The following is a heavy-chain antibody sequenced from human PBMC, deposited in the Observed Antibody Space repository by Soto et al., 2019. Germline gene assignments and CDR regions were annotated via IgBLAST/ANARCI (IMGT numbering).Heavy chain of an antibody. CDR1: GLTVSRTQ. CDR2: IYSGGST. J-gene: IGHJ4*02. D-gene: IGHD6-6*01. Sequence: EVQLVEAGGGLIQPGGSLRLSCAVSGLTVSRTQMSWVRQAPGKGLQWVSVIYSGGSTYYANAVKGRFTISRDISENTVYLELDKLTVYDTAVYYCARAREPEYSSSIFFDYWGRGTLVTVSS. V-gene: IGHV3-53*01. CDR3: ARAREPEYSSSIFFDY.